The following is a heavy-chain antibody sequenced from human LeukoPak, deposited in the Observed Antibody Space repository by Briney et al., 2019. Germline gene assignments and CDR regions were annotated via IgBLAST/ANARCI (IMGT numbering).Heavy chain of an antibody. V-gene: IGHV1-2*02. D-gene: IGHD3-10*01. J-gene: IGHJ5*02. Sequence: ASVKVSCKASGYTFTGYYMHWVRQAPGQGLEWMGWINPNRGGTNYAQKFQGRVTMTRDTSISTAYMELSRLRSDDTAVYYCAREPLWFGELYPWGQGTLVTVSS. CDR3: AREPLWFGELYP. CDR2: INPNRGGT. CDR1: GYTFTGYY.